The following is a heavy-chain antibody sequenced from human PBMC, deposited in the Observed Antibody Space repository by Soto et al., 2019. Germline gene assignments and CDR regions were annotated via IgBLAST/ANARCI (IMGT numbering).Heavy chain of an antibody. CDR3: AKERGQYSSNWPVDY. J-gene: IGHJ4*02. D-gene: IGHD6-13*01. CDR1: GFTFSSYA. CDR2: ISNSGDST. V-gene: IGHV3-23*01. Sequence: GGSLRLSCAASGFTFSSYAMSWVRQAPGKGLDWVSAISNSGDSTYYAVSVKGRFTISRDNSRNTLYLQMNGLRAEDTAIYYCAKERGQYSSNWPVDYWGQGTLVTVSS.